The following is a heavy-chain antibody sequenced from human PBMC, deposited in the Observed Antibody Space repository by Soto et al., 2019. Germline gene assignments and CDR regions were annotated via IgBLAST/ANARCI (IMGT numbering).Heavy chain of an antibody. CDR1: GYTFTGYY. D-gene: IGHD3-9*01. J-gene: IGHJ5*02. V-gene: IGHV1-2*02. CDR3: ARDPRPLPYFAWLATTYRFDP. Sequence: ASVKVSCKASGYTFTGYYMHWVRQAPGQGLEWMGWINPNSGGTNYAQKFQGRVTMTRDTSISTAYMELSRLRSDDTAVYYCARDPRPLPYFAWLATTYRFDPWGQVTMVTVSS. CDR2: INPNSGGT.